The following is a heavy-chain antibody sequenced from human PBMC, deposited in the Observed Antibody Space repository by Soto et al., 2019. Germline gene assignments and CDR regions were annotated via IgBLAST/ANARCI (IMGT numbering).Heavy chain of an antibody. CDR2: TTTTCGTA. D-gene: IGHD3-3*01. CDR1: TSTFRCSA. J-gene: IGHJ6*02. CDR3: ARSFNSSPGYYDFWSGLYFYGMDD. V-gene: IGHV1-69*06. Sequence: SSVKVSSEAATSTFRCSATSWRRQGAGQGLVRMGGTTTTCGTANYAQKYHSRVTITADKSTSTAYMELSSLRSEDTAVYYCARSFNSSPGYYDFWSGLYFYGMDDWGQGTTVTVSS.